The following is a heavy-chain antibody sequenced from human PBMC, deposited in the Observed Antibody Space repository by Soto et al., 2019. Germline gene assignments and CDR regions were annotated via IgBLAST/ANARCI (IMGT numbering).Heavy chain of an antibody. J-gene: IGHJ1*01. D-gene: IGHD3-22*01. CDR1: GYVFTAHG. V-gene: IGHV1-18*01. Sequence: QLVQSGAEVKKPGASRKVSCQASGYVFTAHGISWVRQAPGQGLEWMGWINIQNGNTNYTEKLQGRLTMTADTSTSTVYMELRSLRSDDTAVYYCVVWDYYDKSVDHWGQGTLVTVS. CDR3: VVWDYYDKSVDH. CDR2: INIQNGNT.